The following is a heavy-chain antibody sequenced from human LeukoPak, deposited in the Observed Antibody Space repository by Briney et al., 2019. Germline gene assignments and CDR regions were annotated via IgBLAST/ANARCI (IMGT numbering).Heavy chain of an antibody. J-gene: IGHJ4*02. Sequence: SETLSLTCTVSGGSISSYYWSWIRQPPGKGLEWIGYIYYSGSTNYNPSLKSRVTISVDTSKNQFSLKLSSVTAADTAVYYCARREEVVPAATSFDDWGEG. D-gene: IGHD2-2*01. CDR1: GGSISSYY. V-gene: IGHV4-59*01. CDR3: ARREEVVPAATSFDD. CDR2: IYYSGST.